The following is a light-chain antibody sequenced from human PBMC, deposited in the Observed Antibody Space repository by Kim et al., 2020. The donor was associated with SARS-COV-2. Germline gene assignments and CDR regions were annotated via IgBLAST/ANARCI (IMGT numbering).Light chain of an antibody. J-gene: IGLJ3*02. CDR2: SNS. CDR1: SSNIGADYD. V-gene: IGLV1-40*01. CDR3: QSYDSSLKGWV. Sequence: QPVLTQPPSVSGAPGQRVTISCTGSSSNIGADYDVHWYQYLPGTVPKLLIYSNSNRPSGVPDRFSGSKSGTSASLAITGLQAEDEADYYCQSYDSSLKGWVLDGGTKLTVL.